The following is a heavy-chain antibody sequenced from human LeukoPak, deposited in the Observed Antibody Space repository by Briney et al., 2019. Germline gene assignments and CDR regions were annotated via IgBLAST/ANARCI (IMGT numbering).Heavy chain of an antibody. D-gene: IGHD3-16*01. V-gene: IGHV1-2*02. CDR1: GYTFTGYY. CDR2: INPNSGGT. J-gene: IGHJ5*02. Sequence: ASVKVSCKASGYTFTGYYMHWVRQAPGQGLEWMGWINPNSGGTNYAQKFQGRVTMTRDTSISTAYIELSRLRSDDTAVYYCARVAKSSRPLAWFDPWGQGTLVTVSS. CDR3: ARVAKSSRPLAWFDP.